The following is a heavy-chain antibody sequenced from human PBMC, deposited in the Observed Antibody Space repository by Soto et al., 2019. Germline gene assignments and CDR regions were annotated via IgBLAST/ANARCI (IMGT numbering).Heavy chain of an antibody. J-gene: IGHJ5*02. V-gene: IGHV1-69*01. D-gene: IGHD6-13*01. Sequence: QVQLVQSGAEVKKTGSSVKVSCKAAVGTFSSYAISWVRQAPGQGLEWMGGIIPIFGTANYAQKFQGRVTITADESTSTAYMELSSLRSEDTAVYYCARDLTGIAAPRTNFDPWGQGTLVTVSS. CDR2: IIPIFGTA. CDR1: VGTFSSYA. CDR3: ARDLTGIAAPRTNFDP.